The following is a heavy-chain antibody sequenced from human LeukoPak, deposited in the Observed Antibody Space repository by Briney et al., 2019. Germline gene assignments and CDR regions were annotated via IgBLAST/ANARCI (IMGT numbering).Heavy chain of an antibody. CDR3: AREGGFGQNWFDP. J-gene: IGHJ5*02. V-gene: IGHV1-69*04. Sequence: SVKVSCKASGGTFSSYAIGWVRQAPGQGLEWMGRIIPILGIANYAQKFQGRVTITADKSTSTAYMELSSLRSEDTAVYYCAREGGFGQNWFDPWGQGTLVTVSS. D-gene: IGHD3/OR15-3a*01. CDR1: GGTFSSYA. CDR2: IIPILGIA.